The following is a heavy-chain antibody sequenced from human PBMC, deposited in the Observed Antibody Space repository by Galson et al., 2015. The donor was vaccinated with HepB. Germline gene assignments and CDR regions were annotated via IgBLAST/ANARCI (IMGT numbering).Heavy chain of an antibody. D-gene: IGHD6-13*01. CDR3: TKDLGTISAAGTEGLDY. J-gene: IGHJ4*02. CDR2: ISYEGKNK. CDR1: FSSYG. Sequence: FSSYGMHWVRQAPGKGLDWVAVISYEGKNKFYADSVKGRFTISRDNSKNTLFLQMSSLRTEDTALYYCTKDLGTISAAGTEGLDYWGQGTLVTVSS. V-gene: IGHV3-30*18.